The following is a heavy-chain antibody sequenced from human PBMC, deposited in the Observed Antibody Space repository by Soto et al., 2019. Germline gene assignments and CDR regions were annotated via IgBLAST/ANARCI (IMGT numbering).Heavy chain of an antibody. J-gene: IGHJ6*02. D-gene: IGHD3-3*01. CDR1: GFTFSSYG. CDR2: IWYDGSNK. CDR3: ARVIIGDYYYGMDV. V-gene: IGHV3-33*01. Sequence: QVQLVESGGGVVQPGRSLRLSCAASGFTFSSYGMHWVRQAPGKGLEWVAVIWYDGSNKYYADSVKGRFTISRDNSKNTLYLQMKSLRAEDTAVYSCARVIIGDYYYGMDVWGQGTTVTVSS.